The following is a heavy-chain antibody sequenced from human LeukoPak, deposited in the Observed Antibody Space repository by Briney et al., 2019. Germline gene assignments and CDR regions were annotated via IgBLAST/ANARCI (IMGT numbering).Heavy chain of an antibody. Sequence: ASVKVSCKASGYTFTFYDINWVRQATGQGLEWMGWMNPNSGNTGYAQNFLGRITITRDTSTSMAYMELSSLRSEDTAVYYCARSRGGYGDYGSWFDPWGQGILVTVPS. CDR3: ARSRGGYGDYGSWFDP. J-gene: IGHJ5*02. CDR2: MNPNSGNT. V-gene: IGHV1-8*03. D-gene: IGHD3-16*01. CDR1: GYTFTFYD.